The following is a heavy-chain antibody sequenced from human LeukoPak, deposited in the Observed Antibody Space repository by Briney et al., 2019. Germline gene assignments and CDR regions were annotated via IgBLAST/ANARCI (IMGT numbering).Heavy chain of an antibody. J-gene: IGHJ4*02. Sequence: PGGSLRLSCAASGFRFSSYGMHWVRQAPGKGLEWVAYMRSDGSTKHYADSVKGRFTISRDNSKKTLYLQMNSLRPEDTAVYYCAKGYDSSGYYLDYWGQGTLVTVSP. D-gene: IGHD3-22*01. V-gene: IGHV3-30*02. CDR2: MRSDGSTK. CDR1: GFRFSSYG. CDR3: AKGYDSSGYYLDY.